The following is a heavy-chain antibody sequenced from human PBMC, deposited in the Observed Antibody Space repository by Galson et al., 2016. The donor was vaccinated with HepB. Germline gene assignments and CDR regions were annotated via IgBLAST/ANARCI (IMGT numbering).Heavy chain of an antibody. Sequence: QSGAEVKKPGESLKISCRASGYTFSTFYMNWVRQAPGQGLEWMGIINPKTGSTEYAQKFQGRVTLTADTSTDTVYMEVSSLKFEDTAVYYCARDGAPASSWYYWGQGTLIIGSA. J-gene: IGHJ4*02. CDR1: GYTFSTFY. V-gene: IGHV1-46*01. CDR2: INPKTGST. CDR3: ARDGAPASSWYY. D-gene: IGHD6-13*01.